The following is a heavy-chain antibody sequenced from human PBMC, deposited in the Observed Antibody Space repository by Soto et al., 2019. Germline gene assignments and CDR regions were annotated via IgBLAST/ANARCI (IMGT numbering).Heavy chain of an antibody. J-gene: IGHJ5*02. V-gene: IGHV4-31*03. CDR1: GGSLSSGNYY. D-gene: IGHD2-15*01. CDR2: IYYSGST. CDR3: ARSQLGGPDCSGGSCYSFYNFDP. Sequence: QVQLQESGPGLVKPSQTLSLTCTVSGGSLSSGNYYWNWIRQHPGKGLEWIGYIYYSGSTYQNPTLKSRVTISVDTVKNQCSLKLSSVTAADTAVYYCARSQLGGPDCSGGSCYSFYNFDPWGQGTQVTVSS.